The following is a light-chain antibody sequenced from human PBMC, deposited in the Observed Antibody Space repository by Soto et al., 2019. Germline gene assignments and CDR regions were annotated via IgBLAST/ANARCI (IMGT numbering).Light chain of an antibody. CDR1: QSVGSSY. V-gene: IGKV3-20*01. CDR2: GVT. J-gene: IGKJ2*01. CDR3: QQYGSSPDT. Sequence: EIVLTQSPGTLSLSPGERATLSCRASQSVGSSYLAWYQKKPGQAPRLIIYGVTSRATGIPDRFSGSGSGTSFTITISRLEPEDFAVYYSQQYGSSPDTFGQGTKLEIK.